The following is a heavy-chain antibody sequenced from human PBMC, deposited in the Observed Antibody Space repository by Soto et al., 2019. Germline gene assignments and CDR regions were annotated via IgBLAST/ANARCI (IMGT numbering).Heavy chain of an antibody. D-gene: IGHD3-10*01. CDR1: GYTFTGYY. V-gene: IGHV1-8*01. Sequence: ASVKVSCKASGYTFTGYYMHCVRQAPGQGLEWMGWINPNSGGTGYAQKFQGRVTMTRNTSISTAYMELSSLRSEDTAVYYCASPARVWFGVFPPTDYGMDVWGQGTTVTVSS. J-gene: IGHJ6*02. CDR3: ASPARVWFGVFPPTDYGMDV. CDR2: INPNSGGT.